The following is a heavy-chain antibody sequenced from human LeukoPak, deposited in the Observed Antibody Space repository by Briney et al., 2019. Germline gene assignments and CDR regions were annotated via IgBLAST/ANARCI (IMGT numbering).Heavy chain of an antibody. Sequence: PGGSLRLSCAASGFTFSSYSMNWVRQAPGKGLEWVSYISSSSSTIYYADSVKGRFTISRDNAKNSLYLQMNSLRAEDTAVYYCARDPWVSIAARPYFDYWGQGTLVTVSS. CDR3: ARDPWVSIAARPYFDY. CDR1: GFTFSSYS. D-gene: IGHD6-6*01. J-gene: IGHJ4*02. V-gene: IGHV3-48*01. CDR2: ISSSSSTI.